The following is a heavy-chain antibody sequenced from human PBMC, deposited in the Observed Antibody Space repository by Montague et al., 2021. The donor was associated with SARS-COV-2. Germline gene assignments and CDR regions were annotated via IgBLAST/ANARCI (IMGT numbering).Heavy chain of an antibody. CDR3: ARAVSVQRAVNWFDP. D-gene: IGHD5-24*01. J-gene: IGHJ5*02. CDR1: GDSVSSNSAA. V-gene: IGHV6-1*01. CDR2: TYYRSKWYN. Sequence: CAISGDSVSSNSAAWNWIRQSPSRGLEWLGRTYYRSKWYNDYAVSVKSRITINPDTSKNQFSLKLTSATAADTAVYYCARAVSVQRAVNWFDPWGQGTLVTVSS.